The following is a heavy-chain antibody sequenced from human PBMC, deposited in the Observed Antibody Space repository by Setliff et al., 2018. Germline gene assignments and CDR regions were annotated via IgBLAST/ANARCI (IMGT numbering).Heavy chain of an antibody. J-gene: IGHJ4*02. V-gene: IGHV4-4*07. CDR1: GDSISNYY. CDR3: AASRAYTGAVEEWFLPKTFDV. Sequence: SLPCTVSGDSISNYYWNWIRQPAGKGLEWIGRIYVTESTKYNPSLKSRVTLSTDTSKNQFSLKLSSVTAADAALYYCAASRAYTGAVEEWFLPKTFDVWGQGSPVTVS. D-gene: IGHD3-10*01. CDR2: IYVTEST.